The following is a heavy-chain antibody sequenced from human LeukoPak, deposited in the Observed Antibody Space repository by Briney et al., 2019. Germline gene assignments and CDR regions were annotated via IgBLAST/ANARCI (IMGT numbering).Heavy chain of an antibody. D-gene: IGHD3-22*01. CDR2: INKKSDSI. CDR1: GFTFSSYS. J-gene: IGHJ3*02. V-gene: IGHV3-48*04. CDR3: ATDDFDSSVPI. Sequence: GGSLRLSCAASGFTFSSYSMNWVRQAPGKGLEWIAYINKKSDSIYYADSVKGRFTISKSSARTSLYLHMNGLRAEDTAVYYCATDDFDSSVPIWGQGTMVTVSS.